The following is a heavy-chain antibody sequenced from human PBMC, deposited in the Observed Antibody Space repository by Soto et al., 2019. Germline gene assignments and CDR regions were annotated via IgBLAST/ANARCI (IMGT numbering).Heavy chain of an antibody. J-gene: IGHJ5*02. CDR1: GFSLSTSGMC. V-gene: IGHV2-70*01. CDR2: IDWDDDK. D-gene: IGHD3-22*01. CDR3: ARMEKGYYYDSSGPTEYNWFDP. Sequence: SGPTLVNPTQTLTLTCTFSGFSLSTSGMCVSWIRQPPGRALEWLALIDWDDDKYYSTSLKTRLTISKDTSKNQVVLTMTNMDPVDTATYYCARMEKGYYYDSSGPTEYNWFDPWGQGTLVTVSS.